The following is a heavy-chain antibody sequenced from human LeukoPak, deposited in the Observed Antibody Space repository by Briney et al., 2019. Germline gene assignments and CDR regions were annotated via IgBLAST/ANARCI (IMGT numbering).Heavy chain of an antibody. CDR2: IYYSGST. D-gene: IGHD3-22*01. CDR1: GGSISSYY. V-gene: IGHV4-59*01. J-gene: IGHJ3*02. CDR3: ARGGYYDSSGHAFDI. Sequence: SETLSLTCTVSGGSISSYYLSWLRQPPGKGLEWLGYIYYSGSTNYNPSLKSRVTISVDTSKNQFSLKLRSVTAADTAVYYCARGGYYDSSGHAFDIWGQGTMVTVSS.